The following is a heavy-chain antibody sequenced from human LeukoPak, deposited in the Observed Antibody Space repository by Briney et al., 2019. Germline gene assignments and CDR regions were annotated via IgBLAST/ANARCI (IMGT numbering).Heavy chain of an antibody. Sequence: SETLSLTCTVSGGSISSYYWSWLRQPPGKGLEWIGYISYSGTTNYNPSLKSRVTISIVTSRNHFSLRLSSVTAADTAMYHCARHASGYDPFFDYWGQGTLVAVSS. CDR3: ARHASGYDPFFDY. CDR2: ISYSGTT. J-gene: IGHJ4*02. V-gene: IGHV4-59*08. CDR1: GGSISSYY. D-gene: IGHD5-12*01.